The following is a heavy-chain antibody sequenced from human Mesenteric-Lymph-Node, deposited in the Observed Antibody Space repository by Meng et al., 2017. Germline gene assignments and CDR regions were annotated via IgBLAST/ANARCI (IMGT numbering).Heavy chain of an antibody. J-gene: IGHJ6*02. CDR2: IYPGDSDT. CDR1: GYRFTTYC. CDR3: ARLWDYDSSGYYPNYYYYYGMDV. Sequence: GESLKISCKGSGYRFTTYCVGWVRQMPGKGLEWMGIIYPGDSDTRYSPSFQGQVTISADKSISTAYLQWSSLKASDTAMYYCARLWDYDSSGYYPNYYYYYGMDVWGQGTTVTVSS. D-gene: IGHD3-22*01. V-gene: IGHV5-51*01.